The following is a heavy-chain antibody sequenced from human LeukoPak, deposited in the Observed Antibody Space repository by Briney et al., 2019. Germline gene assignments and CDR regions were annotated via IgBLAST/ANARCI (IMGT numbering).Heavy chain of an antibody. J-gene: IGHJ4*02. CDR1: GFTFSNSI. CDR3: AKRSTGYYFDS. CDR2: FSGNDGYT. V-gene: IGHV3-23*01. D-gene: IGHD2-2*01. Sequence: PGGSLRLSCAGSGFTFSNSILSWVRQAPGKGLEWLSTFSGNDGYTYYADSVKGRFTISRDNSKNTVYLQMNSLRAEDTANYYCAKRSTGYYFDSWGQGTLVTGSS.